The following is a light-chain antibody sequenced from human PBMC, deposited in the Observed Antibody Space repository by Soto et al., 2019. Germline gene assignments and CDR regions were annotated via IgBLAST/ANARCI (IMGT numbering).Light chain of an antibody. CDR1: SSDVGSYNL. CDR2: EGS. J-gene: IGLJ2*01. V-gene: IGLV2-23*01. CDR3: CSYAGSSTV. Sequence: QSALTQPASVFGSTRQSITISCTGTSSDVGSYNLVSWYQQHPGKAPKHMIYEGSKRPSGVSNRFSGSKSGNTASLTISGLQAEDEADYYCCSYAGSSTVFGGGTKLTVL.